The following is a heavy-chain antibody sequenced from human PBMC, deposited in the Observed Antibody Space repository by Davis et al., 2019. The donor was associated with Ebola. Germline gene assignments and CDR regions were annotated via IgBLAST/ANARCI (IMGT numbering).Heavy chain of an antibody. CDR3: ARDSDDYSFDY. CDR2: LGLSADT. Sequence: GESLKISCAASGFVFSSYVMSWVRRAPGKGLEWVSTLGLSADTYYADSVKGRFTISRDNSKNTLYLQVNSLRADDAAVYYCARDSDDYSFDYWGQGTLVTVSS. CDR1: GFVFSSYV. J-gene: IGHJ4*02. D-gene: IGHD4-11*01. V-gene: IGHV3-23*01.